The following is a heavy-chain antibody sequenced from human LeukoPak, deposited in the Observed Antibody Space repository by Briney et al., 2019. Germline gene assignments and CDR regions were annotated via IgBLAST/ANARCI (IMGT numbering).Heavy chain of an antibody. CDR3: ATIQYTSSWYKRFDY. V-gene: IGHV1-2*02. D-gene: IGHD6-13*01. Sequence: ASVKVSCKPSVYTFTGYYMHWVRQAPGQGREWMGWINPNSGGTNYAQKFQGRVTMTGDTSISTAYMELSRLRSDDTAVYYSATIQYTSSWYKRFDYWGQGTLVTVSS. J-gene: IGHJ4*02. CDR1: VYTFTGYY. CDR2: INPNSGGT.